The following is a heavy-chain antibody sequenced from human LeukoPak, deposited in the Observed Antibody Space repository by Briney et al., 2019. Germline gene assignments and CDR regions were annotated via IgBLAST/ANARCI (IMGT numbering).Heavy chain of an antibody. CDR3: ARDTFQPGLIDS. Sequence: GGSLRLSCAASGFTFSRYTMNWVRQAPGKGLEWVSYINTDSSDIHYADSVKGRFTISRDNARNTLYLQLSSLRAEDSAVYYCARDTFQPGLIDSWGQGTLVTVSS. J-gene: IGHJ4*02. V-gene: IGHV3-21*05. CDR2: INTDSSDI. D-gene: IGHD2-2*01. CDR1: GFTFSRYT.